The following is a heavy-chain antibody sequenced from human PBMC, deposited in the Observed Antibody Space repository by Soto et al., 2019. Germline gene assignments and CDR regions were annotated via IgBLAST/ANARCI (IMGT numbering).Heavy chain of an antibody. CDR3: AKPPTWIQLWAFDC. V-gene: IGHV3-30*18. CDR2: ISHDGSNK. D-gene: IGHD5-18*01. Sequence: QVQLVGSGGGVVQPGRSLRLSCAASGFTFSSYGMHWVRQAPGKGLEWVAVISHDGSNKYYADSVKGRFTISRDNSKDTLYLQMNSLRAEDTAVYYCAKPPTWIQLWAFDCWGQGTLVTVSS. CDR1: GFTFSSYG. J-gene: IGHJ4*02.